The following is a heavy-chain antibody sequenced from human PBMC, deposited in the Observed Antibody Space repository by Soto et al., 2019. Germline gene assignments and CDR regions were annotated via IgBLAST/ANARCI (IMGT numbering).Heavy chain of an antibody. Sequence: PGGSQSLSYAASGFTVSSDSMTWVRQAPGKGLEWISIIYSDNNTDYADSVKGRFSISRDTSKNILYLQMNSLRAEDTAEYYCARHYSAMGVWGQGTTVTVSS. CDR1: GFTVSSDS. CDR2: IYSDNNT. CDR3: ARHYSAMGV. V-gene: IGHV3-53*01. J-gene: IGHJ6*02.